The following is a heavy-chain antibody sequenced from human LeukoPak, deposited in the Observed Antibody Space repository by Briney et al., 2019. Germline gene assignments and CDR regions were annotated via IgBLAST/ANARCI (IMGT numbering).Heavy chain of an antibody. J-gene: IGHJ4*02. Sequence: PSETLSLTCTVSGGSISSSSYSWGWIRQPPGKGLEWIGSIYYSGSTYYNPSLKSRVTISVDTSKNQFPLKLSSVTAADTAVYYCARHESRWLQLRYFDYWGQGTLVTVSS. CDR1: GGSISSSSYS. D-gene: IGHD5-12*01. V-gene: IGHV4-39*01. CDR2: IYYSGST. CDR3: ARHESRWLQLRYFDY.